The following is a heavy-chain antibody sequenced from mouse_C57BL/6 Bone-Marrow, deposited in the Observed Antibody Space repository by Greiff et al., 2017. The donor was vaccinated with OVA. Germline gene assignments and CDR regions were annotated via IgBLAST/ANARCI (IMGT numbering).Heavy chain of an antibody. CDR3: ARQGTTVVEYFDV. CDR1: GYTFTDYY. CDR2: IFPGSGST. D-gene: IGHD1-1*01. Sequence: QVQLKESGPELVKPGASVKISCKASGYTFTDYYINWVKQRPGQGLEWIGWIFPGSGSTYYNEKFKGKATLTVDKSSSTAYMLLSSLTSEDSAVYFCARQGTTVVEYFDVWGTGTTVTVSS. J-gene: IGHJ1*03. V-gene: IGHV1-75*01.